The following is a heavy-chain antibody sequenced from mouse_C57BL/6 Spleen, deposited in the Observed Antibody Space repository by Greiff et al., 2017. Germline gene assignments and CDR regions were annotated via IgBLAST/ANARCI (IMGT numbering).Heavy chain of an antibody. Sequence: QVQLQQSGPELVKPGASVKISCKASGYAFSSSWMNWVKQRPGKGLEWIGRIYPGDGDTNYNGKFKGKATLTADNSSSTAYMQLSSLTSEDSAVYFCARSDYSNYGSGSDYWGQGTTLTVSS. J-gene: IGHJ2*01. CDR2: IYPGDGDT. CDR3: ARSDYSNYGSGSDY. CDR1: GYAFSSSW. V-gene: IGHV1-82*01. D-gene: IGHD2-5*01.